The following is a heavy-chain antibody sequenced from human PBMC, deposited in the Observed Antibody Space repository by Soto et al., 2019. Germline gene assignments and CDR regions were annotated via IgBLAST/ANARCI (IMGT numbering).Heavy chain of an antibody. CDR2: IGAADDP. J-gene: IGHJ3*02. V-gene: IGHV3-13*05. D-gene: IGHD2-2*01. CDR1: GFTLSAYD. Sequence: PGGSLRLSCAASGFTLSAYDMHWVRQTTGKGLEWVSAIGAADDPYYLGSVKGRFTISRENAKNSLYLQMNSLRAEDTAVYYCARDDGVSSTNVKAFDIWGQGTKVTVSS. CDR3: ARDDGVSSTNVKAFDI.